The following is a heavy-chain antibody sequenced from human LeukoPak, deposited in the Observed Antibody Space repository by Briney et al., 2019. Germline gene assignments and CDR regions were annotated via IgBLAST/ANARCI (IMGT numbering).Heavy chain of an antibody. CDR3: SRESGPFCPFGY. D-gene: IGHD1-26*01. V-gene: IGHV4/OR15-8*02. J-gene: IGHJ4*02. CDR2: ISLAGQT. CDR1: GGSTSGTNW. Sequence: SETLSLTCGVSGGSTSGTNWWSWVRQPPGQGLEWIGEISLAGQTNYNPSLNGRVTMSLDKSSNQLSLHLTSVTAADTATYYCSRESGPFCPFGYWGQGTLVIVSS.